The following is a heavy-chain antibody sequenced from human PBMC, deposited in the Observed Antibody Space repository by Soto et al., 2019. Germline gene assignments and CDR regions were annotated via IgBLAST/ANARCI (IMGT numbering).Heavy chain of an antibody. J-gene: IGHJ1*01. CDR1: GFSFSDYY. Sequence: QVQLVESGGGLVQPGGSLRLSCAASGFSFSDYYMSWVRQAPGEGLECISYISRSDNTAYYADSVKGRFTISRDNAKNSLYLQMNSLRAEDTAVYYCARGHEYFHPWGQGTLVTVSA. CDR3: ARGHEYFHP. V-gene: IGHV3-11*01. CDR2: ISRSDNTA.